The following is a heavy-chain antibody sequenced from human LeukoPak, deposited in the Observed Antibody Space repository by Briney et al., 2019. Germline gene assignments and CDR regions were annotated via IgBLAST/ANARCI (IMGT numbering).Heavy chain of an antibody. CDR1: GGSISSGGYY. CDR2: IYHSGST. Sequence: SETLSLTCTVSGGSISSGGYYWSWIRQPPGKGLEWIGYIYHSGSTYYNPSLKSRVTISVDRSKNQFPLKLSSVTAADTAVYYCARDLRVIGSSSSRFDYWGQGTLVTVSS. CDR3: ARDLRVIGSSSSRFDY. V-gene: IGHV4-30-2*01. D-gene: IGHD3-16*02. J-gene: IGHJ4*02.